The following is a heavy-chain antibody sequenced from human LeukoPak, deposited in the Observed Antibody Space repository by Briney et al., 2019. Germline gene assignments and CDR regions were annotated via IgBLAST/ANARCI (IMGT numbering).Heavy chain of an antibody. V-gene: IGHV3-23*01. Sequence: PEGSLRLSCAASGFTFSSYAMSWVRQAPGKGLEWVSAISGSGGSTYYADSVKGRFTISIDNSKNTLYLQMNSLRAEDTAVYYCAIRYGLYCSSTSCAVQTGRGWGQGTLVTVSS. J-gene: IGHJ4*02. D-gene: IGHD2-2*01. CDR1: GFTFSSYA. CDR3: AIRYGLYCSSTSCAVQTGRG. CDR2: ISGSGGST.